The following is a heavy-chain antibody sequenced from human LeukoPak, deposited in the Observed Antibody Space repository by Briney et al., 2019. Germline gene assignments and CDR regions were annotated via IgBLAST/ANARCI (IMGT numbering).Heavy chain of an antibody. D-gene: IGHD1-26*01. CDR2: IYYSGST. CDR3: ARSGDTGDY. V-gene: IGHV4-59*08. J-gene: IGHJ4*02. CDR1: GGSISSYY. Sequence: SETLFLTCTVSGGSISSYYWSWIRQPPGKGLEWIGYIYYSGSTNYNPSLKSRVTISVDTSKNQFSLKLSSVTAADTAVYYCARSGDTGDYWGQGTLVTVS.